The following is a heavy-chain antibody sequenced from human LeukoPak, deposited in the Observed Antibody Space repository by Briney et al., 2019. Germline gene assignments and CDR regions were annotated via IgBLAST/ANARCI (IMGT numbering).Heavy chain of an antibody. Sequence: PGGSLRLSCAASGFTVSSNYMSWVRQAPGKGLEWVSVIYSGGSTYYADSVKGRFTISRDNSKNTLYLQMNSLRAEDTAVYYCARGGGRIPYYFDYWGQGTLVTVSS. CDR1: GFTVSSNY. V-gene: IGHV3-53*01. D-gene: IGHD2-15*01. J-gene: IGHJ4*02. CDR2: IYSGGST. CDR3: ARGGGRIPYYFDY.